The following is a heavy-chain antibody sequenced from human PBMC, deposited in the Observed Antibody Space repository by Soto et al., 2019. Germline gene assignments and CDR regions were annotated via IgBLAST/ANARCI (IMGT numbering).Heavy chain of an antibody. D-gene: IGHD2-15*01. V-gene: IGHV3-30-3*01. Sequence: QVQLVESGGGVVQPGRSLRLSCAASGFTFSNYAMHWVRQAPGKGLEWVTVISSDGNNKYYADSVKGRFTISRDNSKNTLYLQVISLRAEDTAVYYCAREISGGNSGYYLDYWGQGTLVTVSS. CDR2: ISSDGNNK. J-gene: IGHJ4*02. CDR3: AREISGGNSGYYLDY. CDR1: GFTFSNYA.